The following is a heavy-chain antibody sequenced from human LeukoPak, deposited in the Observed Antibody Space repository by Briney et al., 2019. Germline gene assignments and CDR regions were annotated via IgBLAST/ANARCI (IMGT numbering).Heavy chain of an antibody. Sequence: GASVKVSCKASGYTFTGYYMHWVRQAPGQGLEWMGWINPNSGGTNYAQKFQGRVTMTRDTSISTAYMELSRLRSDDTAVYYCARENWNDVHYYYYYMDVWGKGTTDTVSS. CDR1: GYTFTGYY. J-gene: IGHJ6*03. D-gene: IGHD1-1*01. V-gene: IGHV1-2*02. CDR3: ARENWNDVHYYYYYMDV. CDR2: INPNSGGT.